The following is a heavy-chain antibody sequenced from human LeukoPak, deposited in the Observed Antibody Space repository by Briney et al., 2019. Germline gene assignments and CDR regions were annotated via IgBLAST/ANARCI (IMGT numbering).Heavy chain of an antibody. J-gene: IGHJ5*02. CDR3: ARDGGNSGFDWFDP. CDR2: MKPENGGT. V-gene: IGHV1-2*02. D-gene: IGHD4-23*01. Sequence: ASVKVSFKTSDSIFSGSFIHWVRQAPGQGLEWMGWMKPENGGTHYAQKFKDRVTLTRDTSISTAYMELSRLRSDDTAVYYCARDGGNSGFDWFDPWGQGTLVTVSS. CDR1: DSIFSGSF.